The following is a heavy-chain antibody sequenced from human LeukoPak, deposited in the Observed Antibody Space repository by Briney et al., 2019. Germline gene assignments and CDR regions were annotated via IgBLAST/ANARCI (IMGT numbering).Heavy chain of an antibody. J-gene: IGHJ4*02. D-gene: IGHD3-10*01. CDR3: AKPPSPYYYGSGSYYYFDY. Sequence: GGSLRLSCAASGFTFSSYGMHWVRQAPGKGVEGVAFIRYDGSNKYYADSVKGRFTISRDNSKNTLYLHMNSLRAEHTAVYYCAKPPSPYYYGSGSYYYFDYWGQGTLVTVSS. CDR1: GFTFSSYG. V-gene: IGHV3-30*02. CDR2: IRYDGSNK.